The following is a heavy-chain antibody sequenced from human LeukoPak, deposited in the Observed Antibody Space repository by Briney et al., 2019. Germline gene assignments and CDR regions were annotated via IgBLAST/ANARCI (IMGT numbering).Heavy chain of an antibody. J-gene: IGHJ4*02. D-gene: IGHD6-6*01. V-gene: IGHV1-2*02. CDR2: INPNSGGT. CDR1: GYTFTGYY. Sequence: ASVKVSCKASGYTFTGYYIHWVRQAPGQGLEWMGWINPNSGGTNSAQKFQGRVTMTRDSSISTAYMEISRLTSDDTAVYHCARVGSITARKNYFDYWGQGTLVTVFS. CDR3: ARVGSITARKNYFDY.